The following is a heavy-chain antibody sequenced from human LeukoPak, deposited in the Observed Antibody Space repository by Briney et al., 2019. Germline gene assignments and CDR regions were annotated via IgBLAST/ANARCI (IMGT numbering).Heavy chain of an antibody. CDR1: GFTFSSYA. Sequence: GGSLRLSCAASGFTFSSYAMHWVRQAPGKGLGWVAVISYDGSNKYYADSVKGRFTISRDNSKNTLYLQMNSLRAEDTAVYYCARDLASQGFDYWGQGTLVTVSS. V-gene: IGHV3-30-3*01. CDR2: ISYDGSNK. CDR3: ARDLASQGFDY. J-gene: IGHJ4*02.